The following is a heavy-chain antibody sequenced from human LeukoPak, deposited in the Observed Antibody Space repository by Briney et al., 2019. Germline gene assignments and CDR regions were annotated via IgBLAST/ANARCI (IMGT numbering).Heavy chain of an antibody. D-gene: IGHD4-23*01. CDR3: ARDRRPSIYGGLDS. CDR1: GFTFSDCW. Sequence: GGSLRLSCAASGFTFSDCWMSGVRQPPGKGVEWVANIKQEGSEKYYGDSVKGRFTISRDNAKHSLYLQMNSLTAEDTAVYYCARDRRPSIYGGLDSWGQGTLVTVSS. V-gene: IGHV3-7*01. CDR2: IKQEGSEK. J-gene: IGHJ5*02.